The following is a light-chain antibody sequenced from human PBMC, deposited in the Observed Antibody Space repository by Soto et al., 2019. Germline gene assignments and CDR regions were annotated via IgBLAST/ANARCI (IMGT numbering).Light chain of an antibody. J-gene: IGKJ2*01. CDR2: DAS. Sequence: EVVLTQSPATLSLSPGERATLSCRASQSVDSSLAWYQQKVGQAPRLLIYDASNRATGIPGRFSGSGSGTDFTLTISSLVPEDIAVYYCQQLGAFGQGTKVEI. CDR1: QSVDSS. CDR3: QQLGA. V-gene: IGKV3-11*01.